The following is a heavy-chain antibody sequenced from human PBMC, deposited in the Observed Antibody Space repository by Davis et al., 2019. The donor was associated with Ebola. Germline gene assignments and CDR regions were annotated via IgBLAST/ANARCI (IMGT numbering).Heavy chain of an antibody. Sequence: AASVPVSCKASGYTFTSYGISWVRQAPGQGLEWMGWISAYNGNTNYAQKLQGRVTMTTDTSTSTAYMELRSLRSDDTAVYYCARDRDGSGSYYNYYYYGMDVWGQGTTVTVSS. CDR3: ARDRDGSGSYYNYYYYGMDV. D-gene: IGHD3-10*01. V-gene: IGHV1-18*04. CDR1: GYTFTSYG. J-gene: IGHJ6*02. CDR2: ISAYNGNT.